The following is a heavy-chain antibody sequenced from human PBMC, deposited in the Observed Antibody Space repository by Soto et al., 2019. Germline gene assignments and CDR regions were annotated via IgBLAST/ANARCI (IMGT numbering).Heavy chain of an antibody. Sequence: SETLSLTCTVSGGSISSSSYYWGWIRQPPGKGLEWIGSIYYSGSTYYNPSLKSRVTISVDTSKNQFSLKLSSVTAADTAVYYCARQKSGESSSWYSYYYYGMDVWGQGTRSPSP. CDR2: IYYSGST. CDR3: ARQKSGESSSWYSYYYYGMDV. V-gene: IGHV4-39*01. CDR1: GGSISSSSYY. J-gene: IGHJ6*02. D-gene: IGHD6-13*01.